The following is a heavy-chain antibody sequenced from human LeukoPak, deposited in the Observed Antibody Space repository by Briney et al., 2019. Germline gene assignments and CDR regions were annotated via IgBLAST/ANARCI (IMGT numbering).Heavy chain of an antibody. CDR2: ISYSGST. J-gene: IGHJ4*02. CDR3: ASAYYYPRHPFDY. CDR1: GGSISSYY. D-gene: IGHD3-10*01. V-gene: IGHV4-59*12. Sequence: SSETLSLTCTVSGGSISSYYWSWIRQPPGKGLEWIGYISYSGSTNYNPSLKSRVTISVDTSKNQFSLKLSSVTAADTAVYYCASAYYYPRHPFDYWGQGTLVTVSS.